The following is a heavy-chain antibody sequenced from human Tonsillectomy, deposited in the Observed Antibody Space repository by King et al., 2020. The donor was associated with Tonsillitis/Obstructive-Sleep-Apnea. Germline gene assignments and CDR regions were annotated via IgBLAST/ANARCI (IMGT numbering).Heavy chain of an antibody. D-gene: IGHD3-10*01. CDR1: GFTFSSYS. CDR2: ISSSSSYI. CDR3: ARANTMVRGVIITGFDY. Sequence: QLVQSGGGLVKPGGSLRLSCAASGFTFSSYSMNWVRQAPGKGLEWVSSISSSSSYIYYADSVKGRFTISRDNAKNSLYLQMNSLRAEDTAVYYCARANTMVRGVIITGFDYWGQGTLVTVSS. J-gene: IGHJ4*02. V-gene: IGHV3-21*01.